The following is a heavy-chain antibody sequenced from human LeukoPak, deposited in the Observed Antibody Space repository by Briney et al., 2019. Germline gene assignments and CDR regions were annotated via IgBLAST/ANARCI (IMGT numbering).Heavy chain of an antibody. Sequence: SLRLSCAASGFTFDDYAMHWVRQAPGKGLEWVSGISWNSGSIGYADSVKGRFTIYRDNAKNSLYLQMNSLRAEDTALYYCAKEDFDPWGQGTLVTVSS. J-gene: IGHJ5*02. CDR2: ISWNSGSI. CDR3: AKEDFDP. V-gene: IGHV3-9*01. CDR1: GFTFDDYA.